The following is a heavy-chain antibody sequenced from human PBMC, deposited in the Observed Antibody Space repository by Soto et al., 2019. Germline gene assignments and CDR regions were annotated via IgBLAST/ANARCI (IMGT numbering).Heavy chain of an antibody. CDR1: GYNFIKYG. Sequence: QVQLVESGGGVVQPGKSLRLSCVALGYNFIKYGMHWVRQAPGKGMEWLAIIWYHGSERYYADSVNGRSSISRDDXXXXXXXXXXXXXXXXXXXXXXXXXXXXXXVDYWGQGTLVTVSS. CDR3: XXXXXXXXVDY. J-gene: IGHJ4*02. D-gene: IGHD6-19*01. CDR2: IWYHGSER. V-gene: IGHV3-33*01.